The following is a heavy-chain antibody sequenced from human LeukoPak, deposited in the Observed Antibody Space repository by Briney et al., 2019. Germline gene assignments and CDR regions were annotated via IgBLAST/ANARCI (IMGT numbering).Heavy chain of an antibody. Sequence: SETLSLTCTVSGGSISSSSYYWGWIRQPPGKGLEWIGEINHSGSTNYNPSLKSRVTISVDTSKNQFSLKLSSVTAADTAVYYCSRRGYSFYYMDVWGKGTTVTVSS. CDR1: GGSISSSSYY. J-gene: IGHJ6*03. CDR3: SRRGYSFYYMDV. V-gene: IGHV4-39*07. D-gene: IGHD3-16*02. CDR2: INHSGST.